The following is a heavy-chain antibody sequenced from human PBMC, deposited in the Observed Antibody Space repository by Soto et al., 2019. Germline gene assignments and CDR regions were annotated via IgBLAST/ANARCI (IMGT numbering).Heavy chain of an antibody. CDR1: GFTFSNAW. CDR2: IKSKTDGGTT. CDR3: TTEAQIAAADLDAFDI. J-gene: IGHJ3*02. D-gene: IGHD6-13*01. V-gene: IGHV3-15*01. Sequence: GESLKISCAASGFTFSNAWMSWVRQAPGKGLEWVGRIKSKTDGGTTDYAAPVKGRFTISRDDSKNTLYLQMNSLKTEDTAVYYCTTEAQIAAADLDAFDIWGQGTMVTVSS.